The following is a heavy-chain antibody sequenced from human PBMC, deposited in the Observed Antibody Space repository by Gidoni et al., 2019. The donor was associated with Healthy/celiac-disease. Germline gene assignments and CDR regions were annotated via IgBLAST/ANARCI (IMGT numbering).Heavy chain of an antibody. D-gene: IGHD3-22*01. J-gene: IGHJ4*02. CDR3: ARDLGSIYYDSSGYPFDY. CDR2: ISSSSSYI. CDR1: GFTFSCDS. V-gene: IGHV3-21*01. Sequence: EVQLVESGGGLVKPGGSLRLSGAASGFTFSCDSMNWVRLAPGKGLEWFPSISSSSSYIYYAESVKGRFTISRDNAKNSLYLQMNSLRAEDTAVYYCARDLGSIYYDSSGYPFDYWCQGTLVTVSS.